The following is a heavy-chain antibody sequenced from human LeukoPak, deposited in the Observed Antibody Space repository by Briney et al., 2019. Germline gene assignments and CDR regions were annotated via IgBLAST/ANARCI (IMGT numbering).Heavy chain of an antibody. CDR1: GFTFSSYW. CDR3: ARDSKDIVVVVAAHAFDI. V-gene: IGHV3-7*03. D-gene: IGHD2-15*01. J-gene: IGHJ3*02. CDR2: IKQDGSEK. Sequence: PGGSLRLSCAASGFTFSSYWMSWVRQAPGKGLGWVANIKQDGSEKYYVDSVKGRFTISGDDAKNSLYLQMNSLRAEDTAVYYCARDSKDIVVVVAAHAFDIWGQGTMVTVSS.